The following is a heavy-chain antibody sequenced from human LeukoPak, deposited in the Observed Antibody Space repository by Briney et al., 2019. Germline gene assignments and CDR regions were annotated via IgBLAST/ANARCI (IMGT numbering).Heavy chain of an antibody. D-gene: IGHD6-19*01. J-gene: IGHJ4*02. CDR3: ARGAVAGIFAFDY. CDR2: ISYDGSNK. Sequence: GRSLRLSCAASGFTFSSYAMHWVRQAPGKGLEWVAVISYDGSNKYYADSVKGRFTISRDNSKNTLYLQMNSLRAEDTAVYYCARGAVAGIFAFDYWGQGTLVTVSS. CDR1: GFTFSSYA. V-gene: IGHV3-30-3*01.